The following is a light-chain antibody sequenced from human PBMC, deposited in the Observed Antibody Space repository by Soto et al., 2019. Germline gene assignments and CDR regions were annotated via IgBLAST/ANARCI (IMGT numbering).Light chain of an antibody. Sequence: QSELTQPPSASGTPGQRVSISCSGSSSNIGSNTVNWYQQLPATAPTLLIYNNDQRPSGVPDRFSVSKSGTSASLAISGLQSEDEAEYYCTSWDDSMNGTVVFGGGTKLTVL. CDR2: NND. V-gene: IGLV1-44*01. CDR1: SSNIGSNT. CDR3: TSWDDSMNGTVV. J-gene: IGLJ2*01.